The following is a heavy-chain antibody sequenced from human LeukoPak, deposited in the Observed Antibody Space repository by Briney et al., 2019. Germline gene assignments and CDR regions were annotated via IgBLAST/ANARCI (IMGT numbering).Heavy chain of an antibody. J-gene: IGHJ3*02. CDR2: ISYDGSKK. CDR1: GFTFSSYG. V-gene: IGHV3-30*03. Sequence: GGSLRLSCAASGFTFSSYGMHWVRQAPGKGLEWVAVISYDGSKKYYADSVKGRFTISRDNAKNSLYLQMNSLRAEDTAVYYCARAGSLGNGDYVDAFDIWGQGTMVTVSS. CDR3: ARAGSLGNGDYVDAFDI. D-gene: IGHD4-17*01.